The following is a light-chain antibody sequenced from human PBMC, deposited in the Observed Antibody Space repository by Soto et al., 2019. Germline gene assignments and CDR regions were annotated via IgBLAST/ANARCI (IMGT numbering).Light chain of an antibody. Sequence: QSVLTQPASVSGSPGQSITISCTGTSSDVGGYDYVSWYQQHPGKAPKLMIYDVINRPSGVSNRFSGSKSGNTASLTISGLQAEDEADYYCSSYTRSSTVVFGGGTKLTVL. CDR1: SSDVGGYDY. J-gene: IGLJ2*01. CDR2: DVI. V-gene: IGLV2-14*03. CDR3: SSYTRSSTVV.